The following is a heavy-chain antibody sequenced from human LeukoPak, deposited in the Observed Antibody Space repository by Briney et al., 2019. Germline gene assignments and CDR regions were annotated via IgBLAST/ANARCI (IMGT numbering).Heavy chain of an antibody. Sequence: PGGSLRLSCAASGFTFSDYYMSWIRRAPGKGLEWVSYISSSGSTIYYADSVKGRFTISRDNAKNSLYLQMNSLRAEDTAVYYCAMPSSGSYLWVDYWGQGTLVTVSS. J-gene: IGHJ4*02. V-gene: IGHV3-11*01. CDR3: AMPSSGSYLWVDY. CDR2: ISSSGSTI. D-gene: IGHD3-10*01. CDR1: GFTFSDYY.